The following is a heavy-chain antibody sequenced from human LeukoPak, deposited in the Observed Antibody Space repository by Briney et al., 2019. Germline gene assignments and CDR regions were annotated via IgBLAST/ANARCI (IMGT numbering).Heavy chain of an antibody. CDR2: IIPIFGTA. D-gene: IGHD3-9*01. Sequence: GASVKVSCKASGGTFSSYAISWVRQAPGQGLEWMGGIIPIFGTANYAQKFQGRVTITADESTSTAYMELSSLRSEDTAVYYCAVSMYYDILTGYSDRDYWGQGTLATVAS. CDR1: GGTFSSYA. CDR3: AVSMYYDILTGYSDRDY. V-gene: IGHV1-69*13. J-gene: IGHJ4*02.